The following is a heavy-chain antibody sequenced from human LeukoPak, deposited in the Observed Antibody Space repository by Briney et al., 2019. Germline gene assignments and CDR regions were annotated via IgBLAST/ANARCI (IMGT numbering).Heavy chain of an antibody. CDR1: GFSLSNYW. V-gene: IGHV3-7*01. Sequence: GGSLRLSCAASGFSLSNYWMSWVRQAPGKGLEWVANIKQDGSEKYYVDSVKGRLTISRDNAKNSLYLQMNSLRAEDTAVYYCASHFDGYKSFENWGQGTLVTVSS. CDR2: IKQDGSEK. J-gene: IGHJ4*02. D-gene: IGHD5-24*01. CDR3: ASHFDGYKSFEN.